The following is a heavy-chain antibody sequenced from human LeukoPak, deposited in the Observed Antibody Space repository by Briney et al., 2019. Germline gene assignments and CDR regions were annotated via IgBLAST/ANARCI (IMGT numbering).Heavy chain of an antibody. V-gene: IGHV3-23*01. Sequence: PGGSLRLSCAASGFTFRNYAMSWVRQAPGKGLEWVSAISGSGTSTYLAASAKGRFTISRDNSKNSLYLQMNSLRAEDTAVYYCAKEFDSSGFFDCWGQGHLVTVSS. CDR3: AKEFDSSGFFDC. D-gene: IGHD3-22*01. J-gene: IGHJ4*02. CDR1: GFTFRNYA. CDR2: ISGSGTST.